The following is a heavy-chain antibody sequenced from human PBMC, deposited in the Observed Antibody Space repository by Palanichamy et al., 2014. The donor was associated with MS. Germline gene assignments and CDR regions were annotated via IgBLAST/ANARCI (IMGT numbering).Heavy chain of an antibody. J-gene: IGHJ4*02. D-gene: IGHD3-22*01. CDR1: GGSISSGSYY. V-gene: IGHV4-61*02. CDR3: ARDGADDYYDSSGYSDY. CDR2: IYISGST. Sequence: QVQLQESGPGLVKPSQTLSLTCTVSGGSISSGSYYWSWIRQPAGKGLEWIGRIYISGSTNYNPSLKSRVTISVDTSKNQFSLKLSSVTAADTAVYYCARDGADDYYDSSGYSDYWGQGTLVTVSS.